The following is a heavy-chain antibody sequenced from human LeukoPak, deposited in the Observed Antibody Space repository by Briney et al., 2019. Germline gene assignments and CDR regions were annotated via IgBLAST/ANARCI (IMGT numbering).Heavy chain of an antibody. CDR1: GYSISSGYY. J-gene: IGHJ5*02. CDR3: ARTPDANWFDP. CDR2: IYHSGST. Sequence: SETLSLTCAVSGYSISSGYYWGWIRQPPGKGLEWIGSIYHSGSTYYNPSLKSRVTISVDTSKNQFSLKLSSVTAAGTAVYYCARTPDANWFDPWGQGTLVTVSS. V-gene: IGHV4-38-2*01.